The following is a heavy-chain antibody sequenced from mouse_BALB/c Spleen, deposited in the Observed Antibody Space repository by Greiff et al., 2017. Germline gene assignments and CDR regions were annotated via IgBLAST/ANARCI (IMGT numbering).Heavy chain of an antibody. Sequence: DVQLVESGPGLVKPSQSLSLTCSVTGYSITSGYYWNWIRQFPGNKLEWMGYISYDGSNNYNPSLKNRISITRDTSKNQFFLKLNSVTTEDTATYYCARDQGIYDGLAYWGQGTLVTVSA. V-gene: IGHV3-6*02. CDR2: ISYDGSN. CDR3: ARDQGIYDGLAY. D-gene: IGHD1-2*01. J-gene: IGHJ3*01. CDR1: GYSITSGYY.